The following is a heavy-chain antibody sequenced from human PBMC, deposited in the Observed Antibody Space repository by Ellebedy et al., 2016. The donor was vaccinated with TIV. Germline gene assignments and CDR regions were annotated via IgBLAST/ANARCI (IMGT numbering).Heavy chain of an antibody. CDR1: GFTFSRFS. Sequence: GGSLRLSCEASGFTFSRFSFNWVRQGPGKGLEWIAYVSSGSTTIYYVDSVKGRFTISRDNAKNSVYLQMNSLRAEDTAVYYCGRGAIVDYWGQGTLVTVSS. D-gene: IGHD3-16*02. J-gene: IGHJ4*02. V-gene: IGHV3-48*04. CDR3: GRGAIVDY. CDR2: VSSGSTTI.